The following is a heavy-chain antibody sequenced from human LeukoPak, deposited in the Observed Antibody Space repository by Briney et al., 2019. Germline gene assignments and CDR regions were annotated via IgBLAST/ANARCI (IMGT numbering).Heavy chain of an antibody. CDR2: IYYSGST. D-gene: IGHD6-13*01. CDR3: ARGKSWFNGYFQH. J-gene: IGHJ1*01. CDR1: GGSISSSSYY. Sequence: PSETLSLTCTVSGGSISSSSYYWGWIRQPPGKGLEWIGSIYYSGSTYYNPSLKSRVTISVDTSKNQFSLKLSSVTAADTAVYYCARGKSWFNGYFQHWGQGTLVTVSS. V-gene: IGHV4-39*07.